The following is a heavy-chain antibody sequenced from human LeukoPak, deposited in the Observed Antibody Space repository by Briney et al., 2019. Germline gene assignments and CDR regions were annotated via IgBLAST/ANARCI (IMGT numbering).Heavy chain of an antibody. CDR1: GGSISSDNYY. CDR2: IYSSGST. V-gene: IGHV4-61*02. D-gene: IGHD2-15*01. Sequence: ASETLSLTCTVSGGSISSDNYYWSWIRQPAGKGLEWIGRIYSSGSTNYNPSIKSRVTISVDTSKNQFSLKLSSVTAADTAVYYCARDSLHCNGGRCFHMRVFDYWGQGALVTVSS. CDR3: ARDSLHCNGGRCFHMRVFDY. J-gene: IGHJ4*02.